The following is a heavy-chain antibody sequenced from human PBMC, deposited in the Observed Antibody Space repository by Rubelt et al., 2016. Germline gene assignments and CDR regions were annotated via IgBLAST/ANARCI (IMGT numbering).Heavy chain of an antibody. J-gene: IGHJ2*01. CDR3: ARSGTGVRYFDL. CDR2: ISSSSSTI. V-gene: IGHV3-48*02. D-gene: IGHD1-7*01. Sequence: EVQLVESGGGLVQPGGSLRLSCAASGFIFSSHSMNWVRPAPGKGLEWVSHISSSSSTIYYADSVKGRFTISRDNAKNSLYMQMDSLRDEDTAMYYCARSGTGVRYFDLWGRGTLVTVSS. CDR1: GFIFSSHS.